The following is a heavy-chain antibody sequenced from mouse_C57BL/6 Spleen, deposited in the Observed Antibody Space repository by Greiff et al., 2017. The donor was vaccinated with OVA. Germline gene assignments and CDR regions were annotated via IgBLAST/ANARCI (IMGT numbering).Heavy chain of an antibody. D-gene: IGHD2-1*01. CDR2: IDPEDGDT. CDR1: GFNIKDYY. CDR3: TQIYYGNFPFAY. V-gene: IGHV14-1*01. J-gene: IGHJ3*01. Sequence: EVKLVESGAELVRPGASVKLSCTASGFNIKDYYMHWVKQRPEQGLEWIGRIDPEDGDTEYAPKFQGKATMTADTASNTAYLQLSSLTSEDTAVYYCTQIYYGNFPFAYWGQGTLVTVSA.